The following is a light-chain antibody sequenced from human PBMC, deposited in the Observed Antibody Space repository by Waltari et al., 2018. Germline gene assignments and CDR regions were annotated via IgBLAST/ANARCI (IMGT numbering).Light chain of an antibody. CDR2: DAS. Sequence: EIVLTQSPATLSLSPGERATLSCRASQSISSYLAWYQQKPGQAPRLLICDASTRAAGIPARFSGSGSVTDFTLTISSLEPEDFALYYCQQRSTSFTFGPGTRVDVK. J-gene: IGKJ3*01. V-gene: IGKV3-11*01. CDR1: QSISSY. CDR3: QQRSTSFT.